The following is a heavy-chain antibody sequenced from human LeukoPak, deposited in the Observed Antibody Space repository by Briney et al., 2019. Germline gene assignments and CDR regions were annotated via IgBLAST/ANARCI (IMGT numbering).Heavy chain of an antibody. CDR1: GFTFSSYA. CDR3: AACLTYYYDSSGYYAPDY. J-gene: IGHJ4*02. Sequence: GGSLRLSCAASGFTFSSYAMHWVRQAPGKGLEWVAVISYDGSNKYYADSVKGRFTISRDSSKNTLYLQMNSLRAEDTAVYYCAACLTYYYDSSGYYAPDYWGQGTLVTVSS. CDR2: ISYDGSNK. D-gene: IGHD3-22*01. V-gene: IGHV3-30*14.